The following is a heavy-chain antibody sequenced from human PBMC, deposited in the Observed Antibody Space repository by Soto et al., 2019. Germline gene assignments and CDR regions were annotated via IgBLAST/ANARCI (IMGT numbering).Heavy chain of an antibody. D-gene: IGHD6-6*01. CDR1: GGSISSYY. Sequence: PSETLSLTCTVSGGSISSYYWSWIRQPPGKGLEWIGYIYYSGSTNYNPSLKSRVTISVDTSKNQFSLKLSSVTAADTAVYYCESGRVAALLDYWGQGTRVTVSS. CDR3: ESGRVAALLDY. J-gene: IGHJ4*02. V-gene: IGHV4-59*01. CDR2: IYYSGST.